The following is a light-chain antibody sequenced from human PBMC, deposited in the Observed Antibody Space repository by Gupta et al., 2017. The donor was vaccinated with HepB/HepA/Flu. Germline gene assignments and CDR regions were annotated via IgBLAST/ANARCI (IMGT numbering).Light chain of an antibody. CDR2: KAS. CDR3: QQYDTYPFT. Sequence: IQLPPSPSSLSASVGDRVTITCRVSQSICTSLAWYQQRPGKAPKLLIYKASTLESWVPSRFSGSGSGIEFTLTIDRVQPDEFATYYCQQYDTYPFTFGQGTKVEIK. CDR1: QSICTS. V-gene: IGKV1-5*03. J-gene: IGKJ1*01.